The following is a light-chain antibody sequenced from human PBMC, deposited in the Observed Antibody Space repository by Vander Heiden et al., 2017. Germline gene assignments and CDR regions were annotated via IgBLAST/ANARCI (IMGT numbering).Light chain of an antibody. CDR1: QSVSSY. J-gene: IGKJ2*01. Sequence: ELVLTQSTATLSLSPGERATLSCRASQSVSSYLAWYQQKPGQAPRLLIYDASNRATGIPARFSGSGSGTDFTLTISSLEPEDFAVYYCQQRSNWPRYTFGQGTKLEIK. V-gene: IGKV3-11*01. CDR2: DAS. CDR3: QQRSNWPRYT.